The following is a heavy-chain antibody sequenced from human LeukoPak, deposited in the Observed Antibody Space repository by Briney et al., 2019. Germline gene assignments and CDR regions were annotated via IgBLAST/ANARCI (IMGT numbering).Heavy chain of an antibody. CDR2: INPGFGST. D-gene: IGHD7-27*01. Sequence: GVSVKVSCKASGYTFTSYYLHWVRQAPGHGLEWLGFINPGFGSTNYPQAFQGRVTMTRDTSTSTLYMELTGLRSEDTAVYYCARSSSAWDNWFDPWGQGTLVTVSS. CDR3: ARSSSAWDNWFDP. CDR1: GYTFTSYY. J-gene: IGHJ5*02. V-gene: IGHV1-46*01.